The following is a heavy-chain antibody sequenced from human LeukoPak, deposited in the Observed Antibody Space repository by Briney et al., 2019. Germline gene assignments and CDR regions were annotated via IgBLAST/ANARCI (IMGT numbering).Heavy chain of an antibody. CDR3: ARDGKDSSGYYFGDS. CDR1: GFTVGASY. CDR2: IYSGGNT. V-gene: IGHV3-66*01. Sequence: PGGSLRLSCAVSGFTVGASYMSWVRQAPGKGLEWVSVIYSGGNTGYADSVKGRFSISRDNSKNMLYLQMNSPRVEDTAVYYCARDGKDSSGYYFGDSWGQGTLVTVSS. J-gene: IGHJ4*02. D-gene: IGHD3-22*01.